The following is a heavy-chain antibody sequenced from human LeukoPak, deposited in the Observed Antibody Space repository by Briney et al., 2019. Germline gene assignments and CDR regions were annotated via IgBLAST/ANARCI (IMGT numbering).Heavy chain of an antibody. D-gene: IGHD2-15*01. CDR2: IWYDGSNK. CDR3: AREKDIFSGMDI. Sequence: RGSLRLSCAASGFTFSSYGMHWVRQAPGKGLEWVAVIWYDGSNKYYADSVKGRFTISRDNSKNTLYLQMDSLRAEDTAVYYCAREKDIFSGMDIWGQGTTVTVSS. CDR1: GFTFSSYG. J-gene: IGHJ6*02. V-gene: IGHV3-33*01.